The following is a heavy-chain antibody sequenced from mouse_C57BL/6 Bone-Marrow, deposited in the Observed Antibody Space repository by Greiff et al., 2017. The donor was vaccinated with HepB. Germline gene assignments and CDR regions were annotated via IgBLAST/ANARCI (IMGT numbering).Heavy chain of an antibody. D-gene: IGHD5-1*01. J-gene: IGHJ3*01. Sequence: EVKLVESGAELVRPGASVKLSCTASGFNIKDDYMHWVKQRPEQGLEWIGWIDPENGDTEYASKFQGKATITADTSSNTAYLQLSSLTSEDTAVYYCTTWRPYPFAYWGQGTLVTVSA. CDR1: GFNIKDDY. CDR3: TTWRPYPFAY. V-gene: IGHV14-4*01. CDR2: IDPENGDT.